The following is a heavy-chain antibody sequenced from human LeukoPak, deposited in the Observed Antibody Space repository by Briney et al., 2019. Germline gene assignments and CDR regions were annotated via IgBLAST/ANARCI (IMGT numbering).Heavy chain of an antibody. J-gene: IGHJ4*02. CDR2: IYHSGST. D-gene: IGHD5-18*01. V-gene: IGHV4-4*02. CDR1: GGSISSSNW. Sequence: PSETLSLTCAVSGGSISSSNWWSWVRQPPGKGLEWIGEIYHSGSTNYNPSLKSRVTISVDKSKNQFSLKLSSVTAADTAVYYCASRYSYGLYYFDYWGQGTLVTVSS. CDR3: ASRYSYGLYYFDY.